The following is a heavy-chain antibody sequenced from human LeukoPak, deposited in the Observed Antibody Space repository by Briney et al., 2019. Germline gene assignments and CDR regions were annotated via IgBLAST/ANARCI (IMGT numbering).Heavy chain of an antibody. CDR2: ISGFNGDT. D-gene: IGHD5-18*01. J-gene: IGHJ4*02. V-gene: IGHV1-18*01. Sequence: ASVKISCKASGYTFTNYGLSWVRQAPGQGLEWMGWISGFNGDTNYAQNFQGRVTMTTDTSTNTAYMELRSLTSDDTAIYFCAREGFVRDTALDYWSQGTLVTVSA. CDR3: AREGFVRDTALDY. CDR1: GYTFTNYG.